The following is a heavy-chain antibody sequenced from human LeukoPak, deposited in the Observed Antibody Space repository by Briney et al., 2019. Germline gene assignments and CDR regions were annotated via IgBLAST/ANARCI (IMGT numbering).Heavy chain of an antibody. Sequence: PGGSLRLSCAASGFTFSSYVMHWVRQAPGKGLEWVAVISYDGGNKYYTDSVKGRFTISRDNSKNTLYLQMNSLRLEDTAVYYCARDLVPCSSGWYQGYWGQGTLVTLSS. CDR1: GFTFSSYV. V-gene: IGHV3-30-3*01. CDR2: ISYDGGNK. D-gene: IGHD6-13*01. J-gene: IGHJ4*02. CDR3: ARDLVPCSSGWYQGY.